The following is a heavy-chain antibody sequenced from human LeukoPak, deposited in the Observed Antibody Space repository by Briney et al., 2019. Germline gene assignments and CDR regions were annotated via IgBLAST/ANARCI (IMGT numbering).Heavy chain of an antibody. Sequence: SETLSLTCTVSGGSISSYYWSWIRQPPGKGLEWIGYISYSGSTNYNPSLNSRVTISVDTSKNQFSLKLSSLTAADTAVYYCARGGWYRGYWGQGMLVTVSS. CDR2: ISYSGST. D-gene: IGHD6-19*01. CDR3: ARGGWYRGY. V-gene: IGHV4-59*01. J-gene: IGHJ4*02. CDR1: GGSISSYY.